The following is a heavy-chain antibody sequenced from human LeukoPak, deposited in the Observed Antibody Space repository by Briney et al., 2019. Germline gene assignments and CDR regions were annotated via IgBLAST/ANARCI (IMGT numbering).Heavy chain of an antibody. Sequence: APVKVSCKASGYTFTSYYMHWVRQAPGQGLEWMGIINPSGGSTSYAQKFQGRVAMTRDTSTSTVYMELSSLRSEDTAVYYCARDRFWVAAAGTAFLVYWGQGTLVTVSS. V-gene: IGHV1-46*01. CDR1: GYTFTSYY. J-gene: IGHJ4*02. CDR2: INPSGGST. D-gene: IGHD6-13*01. CDR3: ARDRFWVAAAGTAFLVY.